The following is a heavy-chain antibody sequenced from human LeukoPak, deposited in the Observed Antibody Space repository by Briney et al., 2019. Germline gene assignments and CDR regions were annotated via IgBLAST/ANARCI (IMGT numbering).Heavy chain of an antibody. V-gene: IGHV3-21*01. CDR1: GFTFSSYS. Sequence: GGSLRLSCAASGFTFSSYSMNWVRQAPGKGLEWVSSISSSSSYIYYADSVKGRFTISRDNAKNSLYLQMNSLRAEDTAVYYCAREGTTVTYYGGRYYYYGMDVWGQGTTVTVSS. D-gene: IGHD4-17*01. J-gene: IGHJ6*02. CDR2: ISSSSSYI. CDR3: AREGTTVTYYGGRYYYYGMDV.